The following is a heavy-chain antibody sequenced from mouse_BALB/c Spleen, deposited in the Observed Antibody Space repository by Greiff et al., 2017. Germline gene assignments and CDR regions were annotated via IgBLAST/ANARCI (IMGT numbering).Heavy chain of an antibody. J-gene: IGHJ2*01. V-gene: IGHV1-7*01. CDR3: ARLGYFDY. Sequence: VQLQQSGAELAKPGASVKMSCKASGYTFTRYWMHWVKQRPGQGLEWIGYINPSTGYTEYNQKFKDKATLTADKSSSTAYMQLSSLTSEDSAVYYCARLGYFDYWGQGTTLTVSS. CDR2: INPSTGYT. CDR1: GYTFTRYW.